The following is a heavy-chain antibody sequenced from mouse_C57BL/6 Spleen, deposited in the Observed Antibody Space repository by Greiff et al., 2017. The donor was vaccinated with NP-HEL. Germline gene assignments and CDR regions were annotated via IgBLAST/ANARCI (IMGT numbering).Heavy chain of an antibody. CDR2: INPNNGGT. D-gene: IGHD1-1*01. V-gene: IGHV1-18*01. J-gene: IGHJ2*01. CDR1: GYTFTDYN. CDR3: ARSSLRDGYFDY. Sequence: VQLKESGPELVKPGASVKIPCKASGYTFTDYNMDWVKQSHGKSLEWIGDINPNNGGTIYNQKFKGKATLTVDKSSSTAYMELRSLTSEDTAVYYCARSSLRDGYFDYWGQGTTLTVSS.